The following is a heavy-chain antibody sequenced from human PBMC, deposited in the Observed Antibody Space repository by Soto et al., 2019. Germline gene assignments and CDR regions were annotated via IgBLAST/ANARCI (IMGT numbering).Heavy chain of an antibody. J-gene: IGHJ4*02. V-gene: IGHV1-3*01. Sequence: ASVKVSCKASGYTFTSYAMHWVRQAPGQRLEWMGWINAGNGNTKYSQKFQGRVTITRDTSASTAYMELRSLRSDDTAVYYCAREGVAGDFDYWGQGTLVTVSS. CDR2: INAGNGNT. CDR1: GYTFTSYA. CDR3: AREGVAGDFDY. D-gene: IGHD6-19*01.